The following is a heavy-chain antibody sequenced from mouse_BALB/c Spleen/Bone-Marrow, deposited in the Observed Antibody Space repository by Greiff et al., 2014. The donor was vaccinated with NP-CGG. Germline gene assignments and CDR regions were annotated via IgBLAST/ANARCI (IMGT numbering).Heavy chain of an antibody. J-gene: IGHJ2*01. Sequence: EVQLQQSGAELVRSGASVKLSCTASGFNIKDYYMHWVKQRPEQGLEWIGWIDPENGDTEYAPKFQGKATMTADTSSNTAYLQLSSRTSEATAVYYGKARGDYAFASFDNGGQGTILTVS. D-gene: IGHD2-4*01. V-gene: IGHV14-4*02. CDR1: GFNIKDYY. CDR2: IDPENGDT. CDR3: KARGDYAFASFDN.